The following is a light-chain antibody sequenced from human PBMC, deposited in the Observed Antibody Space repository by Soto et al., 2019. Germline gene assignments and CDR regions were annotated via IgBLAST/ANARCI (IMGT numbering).Light chain of an antibody. J-gene: IGKJ1*01. CDR3: QKYDNSWA. CDR2: AIS. V-gene: IGKV3-20*01. CDR1: QSVDDNY. Sequence: EIVLTQSPGTLSLSPGDRATLSCRASQSVDDNYLAWYQQRPGQSPRLLIYAISTRSAGIPDRFSGSASGTDFTLTISRLEPEDFAVYYCQKYDNSWAFGQGTKVDIK.